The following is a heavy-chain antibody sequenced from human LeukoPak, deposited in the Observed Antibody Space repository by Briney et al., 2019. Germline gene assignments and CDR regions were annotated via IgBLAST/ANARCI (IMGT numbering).Heavy chain of an antibody. CDR3: ARQTYYDFWSGYYELGY. CDR2: IYPGDSDT. J-gene: IGHJ4*02. D-gene: IGHD3-3*01. Sequence: GESLKISCKGSGYSFTSYWIGWVRQMPGKGLEWMGIIYPGDSDTRYSPSFQGQVTISADKSISTAYLQWSSLKASDTAMYYCARQTYYDFWSGYYELGYWGQGTLVTVSS. V-gene: IGHV5-51*01. CDR1: GYSFTSYW.